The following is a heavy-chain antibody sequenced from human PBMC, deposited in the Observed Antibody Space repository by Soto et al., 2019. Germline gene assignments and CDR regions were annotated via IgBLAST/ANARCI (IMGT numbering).Heavy chain of an antibody. CDR2: IYYSGST. Sequence: SETLSLTCTVSGGSISSSSYYWGWIRQPPGKGLEWIGSIYYSGSTYYNPSLKSRVTISVDTSKNQFSLKLSSVTAADTAVYYCASADFFSPLRQRVSDLHEIAVAGTRGAFDIWGQGTMVTVSS. D-gene: IGHD6-19*01. V-gene: IGHV4-39*07. CDR1: GGSISSSSYY. J-gene: IGHJ3*02. CDR3: ASADFFSPLRQRVSDLHEIAVAGTRGAFDI.